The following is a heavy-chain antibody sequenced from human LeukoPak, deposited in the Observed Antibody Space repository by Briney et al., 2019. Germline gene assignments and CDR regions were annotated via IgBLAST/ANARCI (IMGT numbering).Heavy chain of an antibody. J-gene: IGHJ3*02. Sequence: GGSLRLSCAASGVTFSSHGMYWVRQAPGKGLEWVALIWYDGSNKYYADSVKGRFTISRDNSRNTLYLQMNSLRAEDTAVYYCAREYDSSGSYSRQSDAFDIWGQGTMVTVSS. V-gene: IGHV3-33*01. CDR1: GVTFSSHG. CDR3: AREYDSSGSYSRQSDAFDI. D-gene: IGHD3-22*01. CDR2: IWYDGSNK.